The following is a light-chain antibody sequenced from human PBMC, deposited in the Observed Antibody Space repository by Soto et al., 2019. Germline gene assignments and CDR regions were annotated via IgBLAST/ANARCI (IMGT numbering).Light chain of an antibody. Sequence: QSVLTQPPSVSAAPGQKVTISCSGSSSNIGNNYVSWYQQLPGTGPKVLIYDNYKRPSGIPGRFSGSKSGTSATLGITGLQTGDEADYYCGTWDSTLTAYVFGTGTKGTVL. CDR1: SSNIGNNY. V-gene: IGLV1-51*01. J-gene: IGLJ1*01. CDR3: GTWDSTLTAYV. CDR2: DNY.